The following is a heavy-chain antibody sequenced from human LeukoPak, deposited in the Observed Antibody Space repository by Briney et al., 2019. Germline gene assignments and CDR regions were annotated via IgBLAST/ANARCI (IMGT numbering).Heavy chain of an antibody. CDR3: ARGGCSSDNCY. CDR2: ISWSTTTI. V-gene: IGHV3-48*04. Sequence: GGSLRLSCAASGFTFSSYNMNWVRQAPGKGPEWVSYISWSTTTIYYADSVKGRFTISRDNAKNSLYLQMDSLRGEDTAVYYCARGGCSSDNCYWGQGTLVTVSS. J-gene: IGHJ4*02. CDR1: GFTFSSYN. D-gene: IGHD2-2*01.